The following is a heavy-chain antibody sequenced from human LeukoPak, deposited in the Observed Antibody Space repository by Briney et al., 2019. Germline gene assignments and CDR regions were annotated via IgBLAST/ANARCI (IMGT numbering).Heavy chain of an antibody. CDR1: GGTFSSYA. D-gene: IGHD3-3*01. J-gene: IGHJ3*02. CDR2: IIPIFGTA. Sequence: SVKVSCKASGGTFSSYAISWVRQAPGQGLEWMGGIIPIFGTANYAQKFQGRVTITTDESTSTAYMELSSLRSEDTAVYYCARQRGSGYTKRRSDAFDIWGQGTMVAVSS. CDR3: ARQRGSGYTKRRSDAFDI. V-gene: IGHV1-69*05.